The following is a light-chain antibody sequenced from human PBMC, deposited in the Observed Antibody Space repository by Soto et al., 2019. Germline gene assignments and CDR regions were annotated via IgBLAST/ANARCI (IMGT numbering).Light chain of an antibody. Sequence: EIVLTQSPGTLSLSPGERATLSCRASQSVSSIYSAWYQQKPGQAPRLLIYGASSRATGIPDRFSGSGSGTDFTLTISRLEPEDFAVYYCQQYGSSPYTFGQGTQLEIK. J-gene: IGKJ2*01. CDR3: QQYGSSPYT. V-gene: IGKV3-20*01. CDR2: GAS. CDR1: QSVSSIY.